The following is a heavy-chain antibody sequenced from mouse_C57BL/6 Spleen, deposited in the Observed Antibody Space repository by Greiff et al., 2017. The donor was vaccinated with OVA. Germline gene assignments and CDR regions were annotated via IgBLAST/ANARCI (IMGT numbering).Heavy chain of an antibody. CDR2: IYPGSGNT. CDR3: ARAPDYDGYYFDY. V-gene: IGHV1-76*01. Sequence: VQLQQSGAELVRPGASVKLSCKASGYTFTDYYINWVKQRPGQGLEWIARIYPGSGNTYYNEKFKGKATLTAEKSSSTAYMQLSSLTSEDSAVYFCARAPDYDGYYFDYWGQGTTLTVSS. D-gene: IGHD2-3*01. J-gene: IGHJ2*01. CDR1: GYTFTDYY.